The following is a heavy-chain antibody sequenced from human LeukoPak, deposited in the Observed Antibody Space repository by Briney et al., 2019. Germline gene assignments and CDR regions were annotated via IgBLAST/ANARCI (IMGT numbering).Heavy chain of an antibody. CDR1: GFTFSSYA. D-gene: IGHD5/OR15-5a*01. CDR3: ARSRSVSNYKGMDV. CDR2: ISSSSDYI. V-gene: IGHV3-21*01. Sequence: PGGSLRLSCAASGFTFSSYAMSWVRQAPGKGLEWVSSISSSSDYIYYADSVKGRFTISRDNARNSLYLQMNSLRAEDTAVYYCARSRSVSNYKGMDVWGQGTTDTVSS. J-gene: IGHJ6*02.